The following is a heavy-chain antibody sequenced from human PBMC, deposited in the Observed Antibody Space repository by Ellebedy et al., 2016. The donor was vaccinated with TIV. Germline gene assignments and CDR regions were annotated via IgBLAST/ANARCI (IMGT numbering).Heavy chain of an antibody. J-gene: IGHJ6*02. Sequence: ASVKVSXXASGGTFSSYAISWVRQAPGQGLEWMGWINPNSGGTNYAQKFQGRVTMTRDTSISTAYMELSRLRSDDTAVYYCARDVSLGGVVITEAYGMDVWGQGTTVTVSS. V-gene: IGHV1-2*02. CDR2: INPNSGGT. D-gene: IGHD3-3*01. CDR3: ARDVSLGGVVITEAYGMDV. CDR1: GGTFSSYA.